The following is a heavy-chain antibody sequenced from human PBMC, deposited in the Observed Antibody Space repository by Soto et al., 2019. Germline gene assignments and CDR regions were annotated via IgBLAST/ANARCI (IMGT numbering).Heavy chain of an antibody. CDR3: ARGLCGGDCSYWGRGPFDL. V-gene: IGHV1-18*01. D-gene: IGHD2-21*02. Sequence: QVHLVQSGAEVEKPGASVKVSCKASGYTFTTDGISWLRQAPGQGLEWMGWISTYNGNTIYAQKVQGRVTMTTDTSTNTAYMELRSLRSDDTAVYYCARGLCGGDCSYWGRGPFDLWGQGTMVTVSS. CDR2: ISTYNGNT. CDR1: GYTFTTDG. J-gene: IGHJ3*01.